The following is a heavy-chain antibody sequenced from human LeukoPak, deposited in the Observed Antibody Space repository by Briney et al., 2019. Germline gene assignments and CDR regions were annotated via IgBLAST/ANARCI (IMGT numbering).Heavy chain of an antibody. Sequence: PSETLSLTCTVSGGSISSYYWSWIRQPAGKGLEGIGRIYTSGSTNYNPSLKSRVTMSVDTSKNQFSLKLSSVTAADTAVYYCARDSSGDYAYYYYYYMDVWGKGTTVTISS. D-gene: IGHD4-17*01. V-gene: IGHV4-4*07. CDR1: GGSISSYY. J-gene: IGHJ6*03. CDR3: ARDSSGDYAYYYYYYMDV. CDR2: IYTSGST.